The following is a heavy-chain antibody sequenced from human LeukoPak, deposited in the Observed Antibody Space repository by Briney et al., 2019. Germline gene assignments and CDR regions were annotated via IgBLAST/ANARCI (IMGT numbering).Heavy chain of an antibody. J-gene: IGHJ4*02. CDR1: GFTFISSA. CDR2: IVVGSGNT. D-gene: IGHD3-22*01. CDR3: ASDPSYNSGYRSFFDY. Sequence: ASVKVSCKTSGFTFISSAVQWVRQARGQRLEWIGWIVVGSGNTNYAQKFQERVTITRDMSTSTAYMELSSLRSEDTAVYYCASDPSYNSGYRSFFDYWGQGTLVTVSS. V-gene: IGHV1-58*01.